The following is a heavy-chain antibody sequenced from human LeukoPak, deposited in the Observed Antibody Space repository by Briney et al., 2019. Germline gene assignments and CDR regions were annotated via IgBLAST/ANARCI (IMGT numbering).Heavy chain of an antibody. CDR3: VKGYYDSSGYFLRYFGLDY. Sequence: PGGSLRLSCSASGFTFSSYAMHWVRQAPGKGLEYVSAISSNGGSTYYADSVKGRFTIYRDNSKNTLYLQMSSLRAEDTAVYYCVKGYYDSSGYFLRYFGLDYWGQGTLVTVSS. D-gene: IGHD3-22*01. CDR2: ISSNGGST. CDR1: GFTFSSYA. J-gene: IGHJ4*02. V-gene: IGHV3-64D*06.